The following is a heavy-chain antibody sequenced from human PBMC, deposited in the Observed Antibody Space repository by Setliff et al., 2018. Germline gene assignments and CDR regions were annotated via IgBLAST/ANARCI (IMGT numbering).Heavy chain of an antibody. Sequence: PSETLSLTCTVSGGSITNFYWNWIRQSPGKGLEWIGYISSSGSTNYNPFLKSRVTISIDSSRGRFSLRVTDVTAADTGMYYCARQLRRPVVVVTASPFDAWTQGTMVTVSS. D-gene: IGHD2-21*02. CDR2: ISSSGST. CDR1: GGSITNFY. J-gene: IGHJ3*01. CDR3: ARQLRRPVVVVTASPFDA. V-gene: IGHV4-59*08.